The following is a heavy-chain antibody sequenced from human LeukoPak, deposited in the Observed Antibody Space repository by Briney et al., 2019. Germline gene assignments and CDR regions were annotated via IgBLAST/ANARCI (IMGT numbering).Heavy chain of an antibody. CDR3: ARDRGSSWYLDAFDI. CDR1: GFTFSSYS. CDR2: ISSSSSYI. D-gene: IGHD6-13*01. J-gene: IGHJ3*02. V-gene: IGHV3-21*01. Sequence: GGSLRLSCAASGFTFSSYSMNWVRQAPGKGLEWVSSISSSSSYIYYADSVKGRFTISRDNAKNSLYLQMNSLRAEDTAVYYCARDRGSSWYLDAFDIWGQGTMVTVSS.